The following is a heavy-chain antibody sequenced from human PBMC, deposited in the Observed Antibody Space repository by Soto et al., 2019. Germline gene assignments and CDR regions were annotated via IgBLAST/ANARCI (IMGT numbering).Heavy chain of an antibody. J-gene: IGHJ6*02. CDR2: IYPGDSDT. CDR1: GYSFTSYW. D-gene: IGHD1-1*01. V-gene: IGHV5-51*01. Sequence: PGESLKISCKGSGYSFTSYWIGWVRQMLGKGLEWMGIIYPGDSDTRYSPSFQGQVTISADKSISTAYLQWSSLKASDTAMYYCARQYRAYYYGMDVWGQGTTVTVSS. CDR3: ARQYRAYYYGMDV.